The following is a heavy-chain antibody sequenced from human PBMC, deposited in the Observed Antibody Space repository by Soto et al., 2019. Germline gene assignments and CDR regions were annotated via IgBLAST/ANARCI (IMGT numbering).Heavy chain of an antibody. Sequence: QVQLVQSGAEVKKPGSSVKVSCKASGGTFSSYAISWVRQAPGQGLEWMGGIIPIFGTANYAQKFQGRVTIAADKSTSTAYMELSSLRSEDTAVYYCAREARIAARIAPFGYWGQGTLVTVSS. V-gene: IGHV1-69*06. CDR3: AREARIAARIAPFGY. CDR2: IIPIFGTA. J-gene: IGHJ4*02. CDR1: GGTFSSYA. D-gene: IGHD6-6*01.